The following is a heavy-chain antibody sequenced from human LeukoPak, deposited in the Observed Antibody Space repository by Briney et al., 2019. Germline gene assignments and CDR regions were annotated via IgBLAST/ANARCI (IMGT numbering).Heavy chain of an antibody. CDR3: ARGRVLGQSVFDI. D-gene: IGHD7-27*01. CDR2: IFYSGTT. CDR1: GDSISSYY. V-gene: IGHV4-59*01. Sequence: KPSETLSLTCTVSGDSISSYYWSWIRQPPDKGLECIGYIFYSGTTNYNPSLKSRVTISVDKSKNQFSLKLTSVTAADTAVYYCARGRVLGQSVFDIWGQGTMVTVSS. J-gene: IGHJ3*02.